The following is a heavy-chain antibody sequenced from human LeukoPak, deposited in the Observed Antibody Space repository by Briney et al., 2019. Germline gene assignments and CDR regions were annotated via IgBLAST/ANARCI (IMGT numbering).Heavy chain of an antibody. J-gene: IGHJ4*02. CDR2: ISAYNGNT. V-gene: IGHV1-18*04. CDR3: ATDGTYYYGSGSFG. D-gene: IGHD3-10*01. Sequence: ASVNVSCKASGYTFTSYGISWVRQAPGQGLEWMGWISAYNGNTNYAQKLQGRVTMTTDTSTSTAYMELRSLRSDDTAVYYCATDGTYYYGSGSFGWGQGTLVTVSS. CDR1: GYTFTSYG.